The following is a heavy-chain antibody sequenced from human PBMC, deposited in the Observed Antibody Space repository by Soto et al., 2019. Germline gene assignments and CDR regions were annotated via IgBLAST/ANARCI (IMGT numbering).Heavy chain of an antibody. Sequence: VKVSCKASGFTFTSSAVQWVRQARGQRLEWIGWIVVGSGNTNYAQKFQERVTITRDMSTSTAYMELSSLRSEDTAVYYCAADHYGVAARLQLDYWGQGTLVTVSS. V-gene: IGHV1-58*01. J-gene: IGHJ4*02. D-gene: IGHD6-6*01. CDR3: AADHYGVAARLQLDY. CDR1: GFTFTSSA. CDR2: IVVGSGNT.